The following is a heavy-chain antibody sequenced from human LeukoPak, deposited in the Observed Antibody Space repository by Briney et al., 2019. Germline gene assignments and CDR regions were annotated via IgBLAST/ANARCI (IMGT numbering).Heavy chain of an antibody. CDR3: ARGLGVPNHTPLYYYGMDV. D-gene: IGHD3-10*01. CDR1: GFTFSSYS. J-gene: IGHJ6*02. Sequence: GVSLRLSCAVSGFTFSSYSMTWVRQSPGKGLEWVSSISSSRTYIFYADSVKGRVTISRDNAKNSLYMQMNSLRVEDTAVYYCARGLGVPNHTPLYYYGMDVWGQGTTVTVSS. V-gene: IGHV3-21*01. CDR2: ISSSRTYI.